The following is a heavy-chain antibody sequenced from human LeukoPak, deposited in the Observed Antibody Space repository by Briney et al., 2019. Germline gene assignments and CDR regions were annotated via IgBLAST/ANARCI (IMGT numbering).Heavy chain of an antibody. J-gene: IGHJ4*02. CDR2: INHSGST. V-gene: IGHV4-34*09. CDR1: GGSFSGYY. D-gene: IGHD2-8*01. Sequence: SETLSLTCAVYGGSFSGYYWSWIRQPPGKGLEWIGEINHSGSTNYNPSLKSRVTISVDTSKNQFSLKLSSVTAADTAVYYCATWNLKCTNGVCSTQGFDYWGQGTLVTVSS. CDR3: ATWNLKCTNGVCSTQGFDY.